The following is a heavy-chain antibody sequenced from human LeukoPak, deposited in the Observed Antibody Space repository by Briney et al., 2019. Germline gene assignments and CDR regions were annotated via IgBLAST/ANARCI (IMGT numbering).Heavy chain of an antibody. Sequence: RGSLRLSCAASGFTFSSYGMHWVRQAPGKGLEWVAFIRYDGSNKYYADSVKGRFTISRDNSKNTLYLQMNSLRAEDTAVYYCATLGLWFGELLFDYWGQGTLVTVSS. CDR1: GFTFSSYG. V-gene: IGHV3-30*02. D-gene: IGHD3-10*01. CDR3: ATLGLWFGELLFDY. CDR2: IRYDGSNK. J-gene: IGHJ4*02.